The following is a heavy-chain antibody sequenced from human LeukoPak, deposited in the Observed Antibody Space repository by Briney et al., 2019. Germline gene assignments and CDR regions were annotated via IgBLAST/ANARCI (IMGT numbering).Heavy chain of an antibody. CDR3: AKALIVVVPAAPDY. D-gene: IGHD2-2*01. J-gene: IGHJ4*02. Sequence: PGGSLRLSCAASGFTFSSYSMNWVRQAPGKGLEWVSYISSSSSTIYYADSVKGRFAISRDNAKNSLYLQMNSLGAEDTAVYYCAKALIVVVPAAPDYWGQGTLVTVSS. CDR1: GFTFSSYS. V-gene: IGHV3-48*01. CDR2: ISSSSSTI.